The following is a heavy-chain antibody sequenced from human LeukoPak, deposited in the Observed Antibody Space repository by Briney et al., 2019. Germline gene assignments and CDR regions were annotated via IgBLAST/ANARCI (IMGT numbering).Heavy chain of an antibody. J-gene: IGHJ5*02. Sequence: SETLSLTCTVSGDSVSSGNYYWSWIRQPPGKGLEWIGYIYYSGSTNYNPSLKSRVTMSIDTSKNQFSLKLSSVTAADTAVYYCARGYQFYQSWGQGTLVTVS. V-gene: IGHV4-61*01. CDR2: IYYSGST. D-gene: IGHD2-2*01. CDR1: GDSVSSGNYY. CDR3: ARGYQFYQS.